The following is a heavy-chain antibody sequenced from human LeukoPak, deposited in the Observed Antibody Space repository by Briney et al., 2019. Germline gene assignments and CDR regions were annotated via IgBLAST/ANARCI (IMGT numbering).Heavy chain of an antibody. D-gene: IGHD1-26*01. CDR3: ARDSRGSYLSSSDY. Sequence: GASVKVSCKASGYTLTGNYMHWVRQAPGQGLEWMGWISPNSGDTNYAQKFQGRVTMTRDTSISTAYMELSRLRSDDTAVYYCARDSRGSYLSSSDYWGQETLVTVSS. V-gene: IGHV1-2*02. CDR2: ISPNSGDT. J-gene: IGHJ4*02. CDR1: GYTLTGNY.